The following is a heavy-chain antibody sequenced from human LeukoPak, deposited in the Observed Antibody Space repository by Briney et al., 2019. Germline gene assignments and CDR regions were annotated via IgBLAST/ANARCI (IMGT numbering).Heavy chain of an antibody. CDR1: GFTFSSYA. CDR3: ARDLRGDAFDI. CDR2: ISYDGSNK. V-gene: IGHV3-30-3*01. J-gene: IGHJ3*02. D-gene: IGHD3-10*01. Sequence: PGRSLRLSCAASGFTFSSYAMHRVRQAPGKGLEWVAVISYDGSNKYYADSVKGRFTISRDNSKNTLYLQMNSLRAEDTAVYYCARDLRGDAFDIWGQGTMVTVSS.